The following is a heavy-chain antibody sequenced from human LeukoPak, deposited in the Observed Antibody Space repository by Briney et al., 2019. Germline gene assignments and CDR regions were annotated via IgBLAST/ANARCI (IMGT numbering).Heavy chain of an antibody. Sequence: GGSLRLSCAASGFPFSSYPMTWVRQAPGRGLEWVSCISGDGGGTYYADSVKGRFTIPRDNTKNTLYLQMNSLRVEDTAIYYCSRDCSSAYWGQGTLVTVSS. CDR2: ISGDGGGT. CDR1: GFPFSSYP. V-gene: IGHV3-23*01. D-gene: IGHD2-2*01. J-gene: IGHJ4*02. CDR3: SRDCSSAY.